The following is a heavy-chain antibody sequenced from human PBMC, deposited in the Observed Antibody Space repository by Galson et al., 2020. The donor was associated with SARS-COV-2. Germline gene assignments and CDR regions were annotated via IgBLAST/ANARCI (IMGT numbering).Heavy chain of an antibody. V-gene: IGHV3-30*03. J-gene: IGHJ1*01. CDR1: GFSFSNYG. CDR3: ARSGRECSGGICYGAEYFQH. D-gene: IGHD2-15*01. Sequence: GESLKISCTASGFSFSNYGMHWVRQAPGKGLEWLAVVSYDGSNEYYADSVRGRFTISRDNSNNTVYLQMNSLRVEDTAVYYCARSGRECSGGICYGAEYFQHWGQGALVTVSS. CDR2: VSYDGSNE.